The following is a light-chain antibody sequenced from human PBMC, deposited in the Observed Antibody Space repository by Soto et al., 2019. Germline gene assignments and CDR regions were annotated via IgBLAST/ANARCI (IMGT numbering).Light chain of an antibody. Sequence: EIVLTQSPGTLSLSPGERATLSCRVSQSVSSSYLAWYQQKPGQAPRLLISGASTRATGIPDRFGGSGSGTDFTLTISRLEPEDFAVYYCQQYGSSPLTFGGGTKVDIK. CDR2: GAS. V-gene: IGKV3-20*01. CDR1: QSVSSSY. CDR3: QQYGSSPLT. J-gene: IGKJ4*01.